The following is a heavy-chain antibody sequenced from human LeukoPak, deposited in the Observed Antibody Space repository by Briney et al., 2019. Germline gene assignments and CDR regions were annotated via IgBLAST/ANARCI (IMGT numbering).Heavy chain of an antibody. CDR3: ATYPYGDRGWDALDV. CDR1: GGSISSRNYY. Sequence: PSETLSLTCTVSGGSISSRNYYWGWIRQPPEKGLEWIGNIYYSGNTYYNPSLKSRVTMSIDTSKNQFSLKLSSVTAADTAVYYCATYPYGDRGWDALDVWGQGTMVTVSS. D-gene: IGHD4-17*01. CDR2: IYYSGNT. J-gene: IGHJ3*01. V-gene: IGHV4-39*07.